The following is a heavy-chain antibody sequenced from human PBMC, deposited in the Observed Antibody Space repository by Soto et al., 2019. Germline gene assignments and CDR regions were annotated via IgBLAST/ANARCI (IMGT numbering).Heavy chain of an antibody. CDR1: GYTFTNYY. Sequence: ASVKVSCKASGYTFTNYYIHWVRQAPGQGLEWVGIINPGGGSTTYAQQFQGRVTVTGDTSTSTVYMDLSSLRSEDTAVYYCAKERTGKVDYWGQGTLVTVSS. CDR3: AKERTGKVDY. V-gene: IGHV1-46*01. CDR2: INPGGGST. J-gene: IGHJ4*02.